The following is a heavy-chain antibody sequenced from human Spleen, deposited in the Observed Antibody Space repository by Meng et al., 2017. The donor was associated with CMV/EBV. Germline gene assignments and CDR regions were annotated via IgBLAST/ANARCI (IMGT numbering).Heavy chain of an antibody. V-gene: IGHV1-24*01. CDR3: ATRMKYYFDDDAFDI. J-gene: IGHJ3*02. CDR1: GYTLIELS. Sequence: ASVKVSRKVSGYTLIELSRHWVRQAPGKGLEWMGGFDPEDGETIYAQKFQGRVTMTEDISRDTAYMELSSLRSEDTAVYYCATRMKYYFDDDAFDIWGQGTMVTVSS. D-gene: IGHD3-22*01. CDR2: FDPEDGET.